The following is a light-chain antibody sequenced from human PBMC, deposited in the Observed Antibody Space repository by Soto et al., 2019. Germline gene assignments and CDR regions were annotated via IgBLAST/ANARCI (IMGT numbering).Light chain of an antibody. CDR1: QSVSSH. CDR3: QQRSDWPS. J-gene: IGKJ4*01. CDR2: DAS. Sequence: EIVLTQSPATLSLSPGERATLSCRASQSVSSHLAWYQQKPGQAPRLLIYDASNRATGIPARFSGSGSGTDFTLTISSLAPEDFAVYYCQQRSDWPSFGGGTKVEIK. V-gene: IGKV3-11*01.